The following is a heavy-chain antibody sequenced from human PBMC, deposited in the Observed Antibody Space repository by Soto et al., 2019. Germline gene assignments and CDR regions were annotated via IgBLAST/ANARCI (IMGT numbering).Heavy chain of an antibody. CDR1: GGSLSKFY. V-gene: IGHV4-4*07. D-gene: IGHD4-17*01. Sequence: SETLSLTCSVSGGSLSKFYWSWIRKTAGKGLEWMGRVYATGTSDYNPSLRSRIAMSVDISKKTFSLRLRSVTAADTGVYYCVRDGSKTLRDCFDPWGQGILVTVSS. J-gene: IGHJ5*02. CDR2: VYATGTS. CDR3: VRDGSKTLRDCFDP.